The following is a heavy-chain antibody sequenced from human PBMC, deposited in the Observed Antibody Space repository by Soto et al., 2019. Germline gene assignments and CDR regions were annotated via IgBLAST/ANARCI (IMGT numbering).Heavy chain of an antibody. CDR2: ISSSSSTI. CDR3: ARYIPGVRYYGMDV. V-gene: IGHV3-48*01. Sequence: PGGSLRLSCAASGFTFSSCSMNWVRQAPGKGLEWVSYISSSSSTIYYADSVKGRFTISRDNAKNSLYLQMNSLRAEDTAVYYCARYIPGVRYYGMDVWGQGTTVTVSS. CDR1: GFTFSSCS. D-gene: IGHD2-2*01. J-gene: IGHJ6*02.